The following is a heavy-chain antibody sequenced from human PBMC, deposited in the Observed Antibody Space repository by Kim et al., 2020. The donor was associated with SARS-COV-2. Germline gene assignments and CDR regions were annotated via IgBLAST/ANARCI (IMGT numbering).Heavy chain of an antibody. CDR1: GGSFSGYY. Sequence: SETPSLTCAVYGGSFSGYYWSWIRQPPGKGLEWIGEINHSGSTNYNPSLKSRVTISVDTSKNQFSLKLSSVTAADTAVYYCARGLRQQLVLSYFDYWGQGTLVTVSS. CDR3: ARGLRQQLVLSYFDY. D-gene: IGHD6-13*01. CDR2: INHSGST. J-gene: IGHJ4*02. V-gene: IGHV4-34*01.